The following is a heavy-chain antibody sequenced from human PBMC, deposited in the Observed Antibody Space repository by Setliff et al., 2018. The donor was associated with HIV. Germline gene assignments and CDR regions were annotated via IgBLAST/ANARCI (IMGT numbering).Heavy chain of an antibody. CDR3: ARGGYSYGFGRHRAYFQY. CDR2: INHSGST. CDR1: GGSFSGFY. J-gene: IGHJ1*01. V-gene: IGHV4-34*01. D-gene: IGHD5-18*01. Sequence: TLSLTCAVYGGSFSGFYWNWIRQTPGKGLEWIGEINHSGSTNYNPSLKSRVTISLNTSKNQFSLKLSSVTAADTAVFYCARGGYSYGFGRHRAYFQYWGRGTQVTVSS.